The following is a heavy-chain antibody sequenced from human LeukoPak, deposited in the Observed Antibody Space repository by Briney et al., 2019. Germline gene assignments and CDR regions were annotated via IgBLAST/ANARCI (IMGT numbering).Heavy chain of an antibody. CDR3: ARGKIKGYCSGGSCYRGWFDP. D-gene: IGHD2-15*01. V-gene: IGHV4-34*01. CDR1: GGSFSGYY. CDR2: INHSGST. Sequence: SETLSLTCAVYGGSFSGYYWSWIRQPPGKGLEWIGEINHSGSTNYNPSLKSRVTISVDTSKNQFSLKLSSVTAADTAVYYCARGKIKGYCSGGSCYRGWFDPWGQGTLVTVSS. J-gene: IGHJ5*02.